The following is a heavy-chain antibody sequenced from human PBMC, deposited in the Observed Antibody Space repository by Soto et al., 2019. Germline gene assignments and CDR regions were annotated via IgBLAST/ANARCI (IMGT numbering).Heavy chain of an antibody. D-gene: IGHD3-10*01. CDR1: GFTVSSNY. V-gene: IGHV3-66*01. Sequence: EVQLVESGGGLVQPGGSLRLSCAASGFTVSSNYMSWVRQAPGKGLEWVSVIYSGGRTYYADSVKGRFTISRDNSKNTLYLQMNSLRAEDTAVYYCAGEGDSGGSGSYYSYGYWGQGTLVTVSS. CDR3: AGEGDSGGSGSYYSYGY. CDR2: IYSGGRT. J-gene: IGHJ4*02.